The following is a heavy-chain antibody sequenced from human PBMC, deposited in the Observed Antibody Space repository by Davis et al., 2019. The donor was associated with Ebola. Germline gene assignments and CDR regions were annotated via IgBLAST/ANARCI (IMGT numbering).Heavy chain of an antibody. CDR3: AKMFNILAPGSDLA. CDR1: VITFSSYA. V-gene: IGHV3-23*01. J-gene: IGHJ5*02. CDR2: ISGSGDST. D-gene: IGHD3-9*01. Sequence: GESLKISCTDSVITFSSYAMTWVRQAPGKGLEWVSGISGSGDSTYYADSVKGRFTTSRDTSKNTVYLQMNRLRAEDTAVYYCAKMFNILAPGSDLAWGQGTLVIVSS.